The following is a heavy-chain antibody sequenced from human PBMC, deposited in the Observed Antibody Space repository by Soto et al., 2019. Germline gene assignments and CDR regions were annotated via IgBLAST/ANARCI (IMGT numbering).Heavy chain of an antibody. D-gene: IGHD3-22*01. CDR3: AKDYYDRSGYIDDSFDI. J-gene: IGHJ3*02. Sequence: EVQLLESGGGLVQPGGSLRLSCAASGFTFSSYAMSWVRQAPGKGLEWVSAISGSGGSTYYADSVKGRFTISRDNSKNKLYLQMNSLRAEDRAVYYCAKDYYDRSGYIDDSFDIWGQGTMVTVSS. CDR1: GFTFSSYA. V-gene: IGHV3-23*01. CDR2: ISGSGGST.